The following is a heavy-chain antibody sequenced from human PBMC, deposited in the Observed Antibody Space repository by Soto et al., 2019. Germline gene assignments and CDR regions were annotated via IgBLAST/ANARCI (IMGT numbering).Heavy chain of an antibody. Sequence: QVQLVESGGGVVQPGRSLRLSCAASGFTFSSYGMHWVRQAPGKGLEWVAVIWYDGSNKYYADSVKGRFTISRDNSKNTLYLQMHSPRAEDTAVYYCATSPHIVVVTATPFDYYYGMAVWGQGTTVTVSS. J-gene: IGHJ6*02. CDR1: GFTFSSYG. V-gene: IGHV3-33*01. CDR3: ATSPHIVVVTATPFDYYYGMAV. CDR2: IWYDGSNK. D-gene: IGHD2-21*02.